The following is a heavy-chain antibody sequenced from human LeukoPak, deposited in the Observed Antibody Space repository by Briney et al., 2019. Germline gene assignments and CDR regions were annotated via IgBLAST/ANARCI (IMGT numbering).Heavy chain of an antibody. J-gene: IGHJ4*02. CDR2: ITPIFGTA. D-gene: IGHD2-15*01. CDR3: ARDRYCSGGSCYSGDY. Sequence: ASVKVSCKASGGTFSSYAISWVRQAPGQGLEWMGGITPIFGTANYAQKFQGRVTITADESTSTAYMELSSLRSEDTAVYYCARDRYCSGGSCYSGDYWGQGTLVTVSS. CDR1: GGTFSSYA. V-gene: IGHV1-69*13.